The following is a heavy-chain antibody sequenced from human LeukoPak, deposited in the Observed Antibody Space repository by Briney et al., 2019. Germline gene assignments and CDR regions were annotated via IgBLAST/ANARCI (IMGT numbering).Heavy chain of an antibody. J-gene: IGHJ1*01. V-gene: IGHV3-21*01. Sequence: PGGSLRLSCAASGFTFSSHSINWVRQAPGKGLEWVSSISGDSSYKYYADSVRGRFTISRDNAKNSMYLQMTSLGAEDTAMYYCAGGPGIAVAPLQHWGQGTLVTVSS. CDR2: ISGDSSYK. D-gene: IGHD6-19*01. CDR3: AGGPGIAVAPLQH. CDR1: GFTFSSHS.